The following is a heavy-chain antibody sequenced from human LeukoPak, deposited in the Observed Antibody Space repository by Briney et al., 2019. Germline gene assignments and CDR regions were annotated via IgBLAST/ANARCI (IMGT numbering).Heavy chain of an antibody. D-gene: IGHD6-19*01. Sequence: SETLSLTCTVSGGSNSSYYWSWIRQPPGKGLEWIGYIYYSGSTNYNPSLKSRVTISEDTSKNQFSLKLSSVTAADTAVYYCARGYSSGWYPLFDYWGQGTLVTVSS. V-gene: IGHV4-59*01. CDR1: GGSNSSYY. CDR2: IYYSGST. CDR3: ARGYSSGWYPLFDY. J-gene: IGHJ4*02.